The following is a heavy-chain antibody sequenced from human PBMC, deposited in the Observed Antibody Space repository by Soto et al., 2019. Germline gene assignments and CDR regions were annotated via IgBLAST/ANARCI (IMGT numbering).Heavy chain of an antibody. CDR3: ARIPDMRYSSSWYYFDY. D-gene: IGHD6-13*01. CDR2: IYPGDSDT. J-gene: IGHJ4*02. CDR1: GYSFTSYW. V-gene: IGHV5-51*01. Sequence: GESLKISCKGSGYSFTSYWIGWVRQMPGKGLEWMGIIYPGDSDTRYSPSFQGQVTISADKSISTAYLQWSSLKASDTAMYYCARIPDMRYSSSWYYFDYWGQGTLVTVSS.